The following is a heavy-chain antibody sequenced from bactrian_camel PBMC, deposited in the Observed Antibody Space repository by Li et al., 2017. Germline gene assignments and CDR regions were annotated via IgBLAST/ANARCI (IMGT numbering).Heavy chain of an antibody. CDR2: ISGDGDT. J-gene: IGHJ6*01. CDR1: GYTYNRNC. V-gene: IGHV3S53*01. Sequence: HVQLVESGGGSVQAGGSLRLSCAASGYTYNRNCMAWFRQAPGKEREGVARISGDGDTYYADSVKDRFTMTRDNDKRTVDLQMSSLISDDTAVYHCAAGPRVLTGSGLTISSGRARRSLSPQACLSIPTRNGLHFGYWGQGTQVTVS. D-gene: IGHD3*01. CDR3: AAGPRVLTGSGLTISSGRARRSLSPQACLSIPTRNGLHFGY.